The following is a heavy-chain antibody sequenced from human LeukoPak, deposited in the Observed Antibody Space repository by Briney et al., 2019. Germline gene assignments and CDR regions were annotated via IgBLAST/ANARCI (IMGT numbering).Heavy chain of an antibody. CDR2: ISTGGGGT. Sequence: PGGSLRLSCAASGFTFSSYAMNWVRQAPGKGLEWVSAISTGGGGTYYADSVQGRLTISRDNSKNTLYLQMNSLRAEDTAIYYCAKIVVVVAATHGFDYWGQGTLVTVSS. J-gene: IGHJ4*02. CDR3: AKIVVVVAATHGFDY. CDR1: GFTFSSYA. V-gene: IGHV3-23*01. D-gene: IGHD2-15*01.